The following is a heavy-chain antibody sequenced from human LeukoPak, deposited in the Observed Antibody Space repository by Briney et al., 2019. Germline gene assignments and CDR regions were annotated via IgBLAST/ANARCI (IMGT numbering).Heavy chain of an antibody. J-gene: IGHJ4*02. V-gene: IGHV3-23*01. CDR3: ARALTGTHLWYFDY. CDR2: ISGSGGST. D-gene: IGHD1-20*01. CDR1: GFTFSSYG. Sequence: GGSLRLSCAASGFTFSSYGMSWVRQAPGKGLEWVSAISGSGGSTYYADSVKGRFTISRDNSKNTLYLQMNSLRAEDTAVYYCARALTGTHLWYFDYWGQGTLVTVSS.